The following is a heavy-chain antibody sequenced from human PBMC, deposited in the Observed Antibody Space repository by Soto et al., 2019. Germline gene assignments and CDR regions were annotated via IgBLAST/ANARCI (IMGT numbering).Heavy chain of an antibody. CDR3: GKRSGGFSEFDY. J-gene: IGHJ4*01. CDR2: VDYTGSYT. CDR1: GFTFSGFA. D-gene: IGHD5-12*01. V-gene: IGHV3-23*01. Sequence: EVQLLESGGGLVQPGGSLRLSCAASGFTFSGFAMNWVRQPPGKGLEWVSSVDYTGSYTFYAASVKGRFTISRDNSKIMVYLELNSLRAEDTAVYYCGKRSGGFSEFDYWGHGTLVIVSS.